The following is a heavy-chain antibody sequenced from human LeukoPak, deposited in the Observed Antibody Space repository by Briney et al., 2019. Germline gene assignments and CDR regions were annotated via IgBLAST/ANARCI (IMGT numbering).Heavy chain of an antibody. CDR1: GGSISSDKW. CDR3: ATGTSWYYYY. J-gene: IGHJ4*02. D-gene: IGHD6-13*01. CDR2: MYHSGST. Sequence: PSGTLSLTCAVSGGSISSDKWWSWVRQSPVKGLEWIGEMYHSGSTNYNPSLKSRVTISVDKPNNQFSLKLISVTAADTAMYYCATGTSWYYYYWGQGTLVTVSS. V-gene: IGHV4-4*02.